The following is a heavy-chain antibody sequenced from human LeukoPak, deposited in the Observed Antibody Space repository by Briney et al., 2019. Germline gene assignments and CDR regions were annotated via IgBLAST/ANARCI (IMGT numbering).Heavy chain of an antibody. J-gene: IGHJ4*02. CDR2: INPSGGST. CDR1: GYTLTELS. CDR3: AFDSSGPYYFDY. D-gene: IGHD3-22*01. V-gene: IGHV1-46*01. Sequence: ASVKVSCKVSGYTLTELSMHWVRQAPGQGLEWMGIINPSGGSTSYAQKFQGRVTMTRDTSTSTVYMELSSLRSEDTAVYYCAFDSSGPYYFDYWGQGTLVTVSS.